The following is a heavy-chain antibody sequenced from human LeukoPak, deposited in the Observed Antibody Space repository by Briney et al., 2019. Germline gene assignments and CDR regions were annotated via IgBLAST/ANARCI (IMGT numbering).Heavy chain of an antibody. J-gene: IGHJ5*02. V-gene: IGHV1-18*01. CDR1: GYAFTSYG. D-gene: IGHD4-11*01. Sequence: ASVKVSCKASGYAFTSYGISWVRQAPGQGLEWMGWISDYNGNTNYAQKLQGRVTMTTDTSTSTAYMELRSLRSDDTAVYYCARDLYRDSLPVSWFDPWGQGTLVTVSS. CDR2: ISDYNGNT. CDR3: ARDLYRDSLPVSWFDP.